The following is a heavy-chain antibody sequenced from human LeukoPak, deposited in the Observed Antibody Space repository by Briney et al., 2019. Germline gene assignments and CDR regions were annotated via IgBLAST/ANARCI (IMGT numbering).Heavy chain of an antibody. Sequence: ASVKASCKASGYTFTSYDINWVRQAPGQGLEWMGWMNPNSGNTGYAQKFQGRVTMTRNTSISTAYMELSSLRSEDTAVYYCARRVYYYDSSGYIDYWGQGTLVTVSS. J-gene: IGHJ4*02. CDR3: ARRVYYYDSSGYIDY. D-gene: IGHD3-22*01. V-gene: IGHV1-8*01. CDR2: MNPNSGNT. CDR1: GYTFTSYD.